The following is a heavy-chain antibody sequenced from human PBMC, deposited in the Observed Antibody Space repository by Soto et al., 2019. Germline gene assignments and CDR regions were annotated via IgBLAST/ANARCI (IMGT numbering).Heavy chain of an antibody. CDR3: ARGQHLENFGH. CDR1: GGSIISYY. Sequence: SETLSLTCTVSGGSIISYYWSWIRQPPGKGLEWIGYISYSGSTNYNPSLKSRVTISADTSKSQFSLKLSSVAAADTAVYYCARGQHLENFGHWGRGTLVTVSS. J-gene: IGHJ4*02. V-gene: IGHV4-59*08. CDR2: ISYSGST. D-gene: IGHD6-13*01.